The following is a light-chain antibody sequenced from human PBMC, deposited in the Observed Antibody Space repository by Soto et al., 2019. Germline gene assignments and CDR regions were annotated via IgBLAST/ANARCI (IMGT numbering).Light chain of an antibody. J-gene: IGLJ3*02. CDR2: DTN. V-gene: IGLV7-46*01. Sequence: QAVVTQEPSLTVSPGGTVTLTCGSSTGAVTSGHYPDWFQQKPGQAPRTLIYDTNNKHSWTPARFSGSLLGGKAALTLSGAQTEDEAEYYCLLYYSGTKVFGGGTKLTVL. CDR3: LLYYSGTKV. CDR1: TGAVTSGHY.